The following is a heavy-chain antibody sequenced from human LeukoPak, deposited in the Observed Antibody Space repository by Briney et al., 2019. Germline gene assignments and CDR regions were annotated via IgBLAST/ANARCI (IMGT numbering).Heavy chain of an antibody. Sequence: GGSLRLSCAASGFTFSIYAMNWIRQAPGRGVEWVSYIGTSSTTIYYADSVRGRFTISRDNAKNSLYLQMNSLRAEDTAVYYCAELGITMIGGVWGKGTTVTISS. D-gene: IGHD3-10*02. CDR1: GFTFSIYA. CDR2: IGTSSTTI. CDR3: AELGITMIGGV. J-gene: IGHJ6*04. V-gene: IGHV3-48*01.